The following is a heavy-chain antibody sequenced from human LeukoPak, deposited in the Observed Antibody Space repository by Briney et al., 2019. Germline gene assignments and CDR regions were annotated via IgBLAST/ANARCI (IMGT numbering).Heavy chain of an antibody. V-gene: IGHV4-31*03. CDR1: GGSISSGSYH. Sequence: SQTLSLTCTVSGGSISSGSYHWSWIRQHPGKGLEWIGYIYYSGSTYYNSSLKSRVTISVDTSKNQFSLKLSSVTAADTAVYYCARSPYYASGSYTNWFDPWGQGTLVTVSS. D-gene: IGHD3-10*01. CDR3: ARSPYYASGSYTNWFDP. CDR2: IYYSGST. J-gene: IGHJ5*02.